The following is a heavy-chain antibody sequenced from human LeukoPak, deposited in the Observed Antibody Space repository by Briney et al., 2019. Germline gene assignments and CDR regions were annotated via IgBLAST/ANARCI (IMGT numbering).Heavy chain of an antibody. V-gene: IGHV4-39*01. CDR1: GGSIRSSYYY. J-gene: IGHJ6*02. Sequence: SETLSLTCTVSGGSIRSSYYYWGWIRQPPGKGLEWIGSIYYSGSTYYNPSLKSRVTISVDTSKNQFSLKLSSVTAADTAVYYCARQSTMVRGVIIDHYYYYGMDVWGQGTTVTVSS. D-gene: IGHD3-10*01. CDR2: IYYSGST. CDR3: ARQSTMVRGVIIDHYYYYGMDV.